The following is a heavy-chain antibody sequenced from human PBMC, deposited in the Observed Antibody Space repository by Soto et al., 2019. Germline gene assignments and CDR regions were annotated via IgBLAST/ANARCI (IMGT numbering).Heavy chain of an antibody. CDR3: AKDWEMVVAATVFDD. CDR1: GFTFSSYA. CDR2: ISGSGGST. V-gene: IGHV3-23*01. D-gene: IGHD2-15*01. J-gene: IGHJ4*02. Sequence: GGSLRLSCAASGFTFSSYAMSWVRQAPGKGLEWVSAISGSGGSTYYADSVKGRFTISRDNSKNTLYLQMNSLRAEDTAVYYSAKDWEMVVAATVFDDWGQGTLVTVSS.